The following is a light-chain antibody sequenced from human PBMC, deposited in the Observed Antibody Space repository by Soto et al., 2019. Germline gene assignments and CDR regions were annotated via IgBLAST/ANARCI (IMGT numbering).Light chain of an antibody. Sequence: QSVLTQPASVSGSPGQSITISCTGTSSDVGRYDFVSWYQQHPGKAPRLMIYDVSHRPSGVSDRFSGSKSGNTASLTISGLQAEDEADYYCNSYRDTSSYVFGTGTKVTVL. V-gene: IGLV2-14*03. J-gene: IGLJ1*01. CDR1: SSDVGRYDF. CDR3: NSYRDTSSYV. CDR2: DVS.